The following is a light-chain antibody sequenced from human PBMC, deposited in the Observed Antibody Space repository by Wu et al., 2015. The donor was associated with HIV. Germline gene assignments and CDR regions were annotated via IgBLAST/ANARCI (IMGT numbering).Light chain of an antibody. CDR3: QQYKSYST. J-gene: IGKJ1*01. CDR2: KAS. Sequence: DIQMTQSPSTLSASVGDRVTITCRASRSISSWLAWYQQKPGKAPKVLIYKASNLESGVPSRFSGSGSGTEFTLTISSLQPDDFATYYCQQYKSYSTFGQGTKVEIK. CDR1: RSISSW. V-gene: IGKV1-5*03.